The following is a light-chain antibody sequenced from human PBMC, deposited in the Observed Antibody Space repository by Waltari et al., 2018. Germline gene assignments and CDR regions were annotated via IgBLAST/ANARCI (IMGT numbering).Light chain of an antibody. CDR2: KAS. CDR1: QSISSW. J-gene: IGKJ1*01. V-gene: IGKV1-5*03. CDR3: QQYTSYPWT. Sequence: DIQMTQSPSTLSASVGDRVTITCRARQSISSWLAWYQQKPGKAPKLLIYKASSLESGVPSRFSGSGSGTEFTLTISSLQPDDFAIYYCQQYTSYPWTFGQGTKVEIK.